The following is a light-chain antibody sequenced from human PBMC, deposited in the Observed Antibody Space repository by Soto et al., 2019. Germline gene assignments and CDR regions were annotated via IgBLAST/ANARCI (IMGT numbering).Light chain of an antibody. Sequence: QSALTQPPSASGSPGQSVTISCTGTSSDVGGYNYVSRYQQHPGKAPKVIIYEVSKRPSGVPDRFSGSKSGNTASLTVSGLQAEDEADYYCASFAGSISLFGGGTKLTVL. V-gene: IGLV2-8*01. J-gene: IGLJ2*01. CDR3: ASFAGSISL. CDR1: SSDVGGYNY. CDR2: EVS.